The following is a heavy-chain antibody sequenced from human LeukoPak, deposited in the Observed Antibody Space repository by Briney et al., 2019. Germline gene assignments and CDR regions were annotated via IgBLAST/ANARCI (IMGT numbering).Heavy chain of an antibody. CDR2: ISSNGGST. D-gene: IGHD6-13*01. CDR3: ARGASAAGTYYYYYYMDV. V-gene: IGHV3-64*01. CDR1: GFTFSSYA. J-gene: IGHJ6*03. Sequence: GGSLRPSCAASGFTFSSYAMHWVRQAPGKGLEYVSAISSNGGSTYYANSVKGRFTISRDNSKNTLYLQMGSLRAEDTAVYYCARGASAAGTYYYYYYMDVWGKGTTVTVSS.